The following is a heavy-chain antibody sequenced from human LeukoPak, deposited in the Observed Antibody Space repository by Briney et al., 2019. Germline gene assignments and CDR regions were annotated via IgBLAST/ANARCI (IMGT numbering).Heavy chain of an antibody. D-gene: IGHD3-9*01. V-gene: IGHV4-34*01. Sequence: PSETLSLTCAVYGGSFSGYYWSWIRQPPGKGLEWIGEINHSGSTNYNPSLQSRVTISVDTSKNQFSLKLSSVTAADTAVYYCARGGLRYFDWLRAPLDYWGQGTLVTVSS. J-gene: IGHJ4*02. CDR3: ARGGLRYFDWLRAPLDY. CDR2: INHSGST. CDR1: GGSFSGYY.